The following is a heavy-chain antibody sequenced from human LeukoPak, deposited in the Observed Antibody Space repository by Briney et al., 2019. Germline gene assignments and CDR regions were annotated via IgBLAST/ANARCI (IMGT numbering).Heavy chain of an antibody. CDR3: VGYCSGGNCPNAFDI. J-gene: IGHJ3*02. D-gene: IGHD2-15*01. CDR2: IKSKTDGGTT. CDR1: GFTFSNAW. Sequence: GGSLRLSCAASGFTFSNAWMSWVRQAPGNGLEWLGRIKSKTDGGTTDYAAPVKGRFTISRDDSKNTLYLQMNSLKTEDTAVYYCVGYCSGGNCPNAFDIWGQGAMVTVSS. V-gene: IGHV3-15*01.